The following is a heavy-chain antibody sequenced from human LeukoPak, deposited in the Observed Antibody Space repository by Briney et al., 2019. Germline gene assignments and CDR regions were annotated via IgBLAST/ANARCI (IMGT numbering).Heavy chain of an antibody. CDR2: IYTSGST. D-gene: IGHD1-7*01. J-gene: IGHJ5*02. CDR1: GGSISSYY. Sequence: PSETLSLTCTVSGGSISSYYWSWIRQPAGKGLEWIGRIYTSGSTNYNPSLKSRVTMSVDTSKNQFSLKLSSVTAADTAVYYCARDWAAREELFYWFDPWGQGTLVTVSS. CDR3: ARDWAAREELFYWFDP. V-gene: IGHV4-4*07.